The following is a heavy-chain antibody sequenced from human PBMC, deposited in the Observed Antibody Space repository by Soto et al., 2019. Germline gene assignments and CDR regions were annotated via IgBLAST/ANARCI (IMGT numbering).Heavy chain of an antibody. CDR3: AREPVRHHLPPEFYMDV. J-gene: IGHJ6*03. CDR2: IHGDNGNT. Sequence: QVHLVQSGAEVKKPGASVKVSCKASGYSFSTYAMNWVRQAPGQGLEWMGWIHGDNGNTKYSQKFQGRVTITRHTSASTFTSYMELSSLRSEHTGVYYCAREPVRHHLPPEFYMDVWGEGTTVTVSS. D-gene: IGHD3-10*01. V-gene: IGHV1-3*01. CDR1: GYSFSTYA.